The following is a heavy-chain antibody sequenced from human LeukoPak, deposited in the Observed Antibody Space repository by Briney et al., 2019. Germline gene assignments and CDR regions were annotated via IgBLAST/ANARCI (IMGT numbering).Heavy chain of an antibody. J-gene: IGHJ4*02. CDR2: INFNSGGT. V-gene: IGHV1-2*02. CDR3: TREDY. CDR1: GYTFTGYY. Sequence: ASVKASCKASGYTFTGYYIHWVRQAPGQGLEWMGWINFNSGGTNSAQKFQDRVTMTRDTSINTAYMELSRLRSDDTAVYYCTREDYWGQGTLVTVSS.